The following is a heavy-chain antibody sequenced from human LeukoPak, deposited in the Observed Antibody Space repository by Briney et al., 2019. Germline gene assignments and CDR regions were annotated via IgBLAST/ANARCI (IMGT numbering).Heavy chain of an antibody. CDR3: ARGQKNTPFDY. CDR1: GGSISSSSYY. J-gene: IGHJ4*02. CDR2: IYYSEST. V-gene: IGHV4-39*07. D-gene: IGHD2/OR15-2a*01. Sequence: SETLSLTCTVSGGSISSSSYYWGWIRQPPGEGLEWIGNIYYSESTYYNPSLKSRVTISVDTSKNQFSLKLSSVTAADTAVYYCARGQKNTPFDYWGQGTLVTVSS.